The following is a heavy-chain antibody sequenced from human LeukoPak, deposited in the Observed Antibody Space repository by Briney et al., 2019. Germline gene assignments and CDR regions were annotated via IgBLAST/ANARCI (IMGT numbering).Heavy chain of an antibody. CDR3: ARDRGSITIFGVVITPDYYGMDV. CDR1: GFTFSDYY. CDR2: ISSSGSTI. Sequence: PGGSLRLSCAASGFTFSDYYMSWIRQAPGKGLEWVSYISSSGSTIYYADSVKGRFTISRDNAKNSLYLQMNSLRAEDTAVYYCARDRGSITIFGVVITPDYYGMDVWGQGTTVTVSS. V-gene: IGHV3-11*01. J-gene: IGHJ6*02. D-gene: IGHD3-3*01.